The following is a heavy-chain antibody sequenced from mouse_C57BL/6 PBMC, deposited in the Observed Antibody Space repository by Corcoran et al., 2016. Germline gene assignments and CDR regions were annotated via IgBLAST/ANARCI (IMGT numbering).Heavy chain of an antibody. CDR3: AGPYDYDSFAY. D-gene: IGHD2-4*01. CDR1: GYTFTTYG. J-gene: IGHJ3*01. V-gene: IGHV9-3*01. CDR2: INTYSGVP. Sequence: QIQLVQSGPELKKPGETGKISCKASGYTFTTYGMSWVKQAPGKGLKWMGWINTYSGVPTYADDFKGRFAFSLETSASTAYLQINNLKNEDTATYFCAGPYDYDSFAYWGQGTLVTVSA.